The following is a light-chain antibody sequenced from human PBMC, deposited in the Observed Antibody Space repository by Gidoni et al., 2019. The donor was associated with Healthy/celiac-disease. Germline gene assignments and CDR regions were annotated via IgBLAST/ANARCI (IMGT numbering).Light chain of an antibody. CDR2: DAS. Sequence: ETVLTQSPATLSLSPGERATLACRTSQSVSSYLAWSQQKPGQAPRLLIYDASNRATGIPARFSGSGSGTDFTLTISSLEPGDFAVYYCQQRSNWLWTFGQGTKVEIK. CDR1: QSVSSY. CDR3: QQRSNWLWT. V-gene: IGKV3-11*01. J-gene: IGKJ1*01.